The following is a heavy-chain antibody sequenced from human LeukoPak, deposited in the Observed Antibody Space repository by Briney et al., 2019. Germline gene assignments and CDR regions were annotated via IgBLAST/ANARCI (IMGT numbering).Heavy chain of an antibody. CDR3: ARDLGTGNSGSLADY. D-gene: IGHD3-10*01. J-gene: IGHJ4*02. V-gene: IGHV1-18*01. CDR1: GYTFTSYG. Sequence: GASVKVSCKASGYTFTSYGISWVRQAPGQGLEWMGWISAYNGNTNYAQKLQGRVTMTTDTSTSTAYMELRSLRSADTAVYYCARDLGTGNSGSLADYWGQGTLGTVSS. CDR2: ISAYNGNT.